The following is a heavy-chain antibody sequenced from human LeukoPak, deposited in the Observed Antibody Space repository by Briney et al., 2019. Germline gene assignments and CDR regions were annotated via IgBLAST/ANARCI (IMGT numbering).Heavy chain of an antibody. D-gene: IGHD3-10*01. V-gene: IGHV5-51*01. CDR2: IYPGDADT. CDR1: GYSFTSYW. J-gene: IGHJ4*02. Sequence: GESLKISCKASGYSFTSYWIGWVRQMPRKGLEWGGIIYPGDADTRYSPSFQGQVTTAADKCTTTAYLHWSSLKASDTAMYFCASFHISGSSYNGLHYWGQGTLVTVYS. CDR3: ASFHISGSSYNGLHY.